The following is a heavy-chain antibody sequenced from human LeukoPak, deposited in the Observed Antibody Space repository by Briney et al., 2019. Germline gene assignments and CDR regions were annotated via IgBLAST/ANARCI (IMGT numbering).Heavy chain of an antibody. D-gene: IGHD3-22*01. Sequence: PGGSLRLSCAASGFIFSDYYMSWIRQAPGKGLEWVSYISSGGSSIYYADSVKGRFTISRDNAKNSLYLQMNSLRAEDTAVYYCAREPYYDSSGYCLDYWGQGTLVTVSS. CDR2: ISSGGSSI. J-gene: IGHJ4*02. CDR1: GFIFSDYY. CDR3: AREPYYDSSGYCLDY. V-gene: IGHV3-11*01.